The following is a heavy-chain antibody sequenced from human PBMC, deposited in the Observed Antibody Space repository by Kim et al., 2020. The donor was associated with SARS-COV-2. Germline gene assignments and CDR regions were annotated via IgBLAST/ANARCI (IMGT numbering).Heavy chain of an antibody. D-gene: IGHD1-26*01. V-gene: IGHV4-59*01. J-gene: IGHJ4*01. CDR1: GGSISSYY. CDR2: IYYSGSA. CDR3: ARSPRYYISARD. Sequence: SETLSLTCTVSGGSISSYYWSWIRQPPGKGLEWIGYIYYSGSADYNPPLKSRGTISVDTSRNQFSLRLSSVTAADTAAYYCARSPRYYISARDSGDGTLVTVSS.